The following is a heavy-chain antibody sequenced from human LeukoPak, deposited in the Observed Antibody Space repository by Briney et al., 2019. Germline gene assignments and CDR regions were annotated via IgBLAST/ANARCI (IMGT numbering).Heavy chain of an antibody. Sequence: SETLSPTCTVSGGSIDRSNYFWAWIRQPPGKGLEWIGSIFYSGSTYYNTSLKSRVTMSVDTSKNHFSLKLRSVTAADTAVYYCARDRLDGQGFYYGMDVWGQGTTVTVSS. J-gene: IGHJ6*02. CDR1: GGSIDRSNYF. CDR2: IFYSGST. CDR3: ARDRLDGQGFYYGMDV. D-gene: IGHD5-24*01. V-gene: IGHV4-39*07.